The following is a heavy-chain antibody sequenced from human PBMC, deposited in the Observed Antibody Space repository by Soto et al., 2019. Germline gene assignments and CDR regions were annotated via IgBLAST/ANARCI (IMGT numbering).Heavy chain of an antibody. CDR3: ARDVADY. J-gene: IGHJ4*02. V-gene: IGHV3-7*01. D-gene: IGHD2-21*01. CDR2: IKQDGSEK. Sequence: GGSLRLSCGASGFTFSIYWISWVRQAPGKGLEWVANIKQDGSEKYYVDSVKGRFTISRDNAKNSLYLQMNSLRAEDTAVYYCARDVADYWGQGTLVTVSS. CDR1: GFTFSIYW.